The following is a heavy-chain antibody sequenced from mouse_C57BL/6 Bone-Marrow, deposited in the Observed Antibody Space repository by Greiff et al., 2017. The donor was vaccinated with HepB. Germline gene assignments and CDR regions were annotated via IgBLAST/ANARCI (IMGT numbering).Heavy chain of an antibody. J-gene: IGHJ4*01. D-gene: IGHD2-4*01. Sequence: DVQLVESGPGLVKPSQSLSLTCSVTGYSITSGYYWNWIRQFPGNKLEWMGYISYDGSNNYNPSLKNRISITRDTSKNQFFLKLNSVTTEDTATYYCAEANDYDVGKYYYAMDYWGQGTSVTVSS. CDR3: AEANDYDVGKYYYAMDY. V-gene: IGHV3-6*01. CDR1: GYSITSGYY. CDR2: ISYDGSN.